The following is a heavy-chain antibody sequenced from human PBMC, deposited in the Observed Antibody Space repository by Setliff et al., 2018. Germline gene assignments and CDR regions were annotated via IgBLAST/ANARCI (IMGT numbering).Heavy chain of an antibody. V-gene: IGHV5-51*01. Sequence: PGESLTISCNASGYIFTNYWIGWVRQMPGKGLEWMGVIYPGDSDTRYSPSFQGQVTISADKSINTAYLQWSSLKASDTAIYYCTRHEDRNKCTSSSCYRENDAFDVWGQGAMVTVSS. CDR2: IYPGDSDT. CDR3: TRHEDRNKCTSSSCYRENDAFDV. CDR1: GYIFTNYW. D-gene: IGHD2-2*01. J-gene: IGHJ3*01.